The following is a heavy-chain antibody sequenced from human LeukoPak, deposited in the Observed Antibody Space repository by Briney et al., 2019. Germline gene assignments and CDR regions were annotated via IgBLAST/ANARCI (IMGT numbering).Heavy chain of an antibody. V-gene: IGHV3-74*01. CDR1: GFTFSSYW. D-gene: IGHD3-16*01. J-gene: IGHJ4*02. Sequence: PGGSLRLSCAASGFTFSSYWMHWVRQAPGKGLVWVSRINSDGSSTSYADSVKGRFTISRDNAKNTLYLQMNSLRAEDTAVYHCARISRYVWGSFEYWGQGTLVTVSS. CDR2: INSDGSST. CDR3: ARISRYVWGSFEY.